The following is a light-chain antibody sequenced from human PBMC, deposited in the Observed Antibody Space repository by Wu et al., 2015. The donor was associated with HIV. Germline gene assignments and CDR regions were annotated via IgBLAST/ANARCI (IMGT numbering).Light chain of an antibody. CDR3: QQYGGTPTT. J-gene: IGKJ5*01. CDR2: TAS. Sequence: EIVLTQSPDTLPLSPGERATLSCRASQYVTGNYLAWYRQKPGQAPRLVIHTASTRATGTPDRFSGSGSGTDFTLTISRLEPEDFAVYYCQQYGGTPTTFGQGTRLEI. V-gene: IGKV3-20*01. CDR1: QYVTGNY.